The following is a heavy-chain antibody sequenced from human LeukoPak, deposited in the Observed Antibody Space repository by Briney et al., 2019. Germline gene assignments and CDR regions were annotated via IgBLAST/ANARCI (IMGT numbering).Heavy chain of an antibody. D-gene: IGHD5-18*01. CDR2: IWYDGSNK. CDR1: GFTFSSYG. J-gene: IGHJ6*02. CDR3: ARSIQLWPDYYYYGMDV. V-gene: IGHV3-33*01. Sequence: GGSLRLSCAASGFTFSSYGMHWVRRAPGKGLEWVAVIWYDGSNKYYADSVKGRFTISRDNSKNTLYLQMNSLRAEDTAVYHCARSIQLWPDYYYYGMDVWGQGTTVTVSS.